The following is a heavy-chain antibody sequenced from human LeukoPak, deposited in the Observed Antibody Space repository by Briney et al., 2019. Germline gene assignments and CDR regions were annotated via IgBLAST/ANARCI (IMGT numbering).Heavy chain of an antibody. CDR3: AKDKLRSTTYYDSSGYIFDY. CDR1: GFTFDDYA. Sequence: GGSLRLXCAASGFTFDDYAMHWGRQAPGKGLEWVSLISGDGTITYYADSMKGRFTVSRDNSKNSLYLQMNSLRTEDTALYYCAKDKLRSTTYYDSSGYIFDYWGQGTLVTVSS. J-gene: IGHJ4*02. CDR2: ISGDGTIT. V-gene: IGHV3-43*02. D-gene: IGHD3-22*01.